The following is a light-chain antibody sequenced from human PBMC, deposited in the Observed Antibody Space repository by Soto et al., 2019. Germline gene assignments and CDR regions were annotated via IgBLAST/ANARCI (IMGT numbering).Light chain of an antibody. CDR2: AAS. Sequence: DIQMTQSPSSLSASVGDTVTITCRASQSISVHLNWYQQKGGKVPKLLIYAASNLYSGVPSRFSGSGSETDFAITISSRQPEDFETYYCQQCYNTPYTFGQGTRMEIK. V-gene: IGKV1-39*01. CDR1: QSISVH. CDR3: QQCYNTPYT. J-gene: IGKJ2*01.